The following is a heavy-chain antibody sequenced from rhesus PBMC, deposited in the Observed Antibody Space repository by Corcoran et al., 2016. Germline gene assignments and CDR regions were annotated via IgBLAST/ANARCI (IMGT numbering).Heavy chain of an antibody. J-gene: IGHJ4*01. CDR3: AREGRIYSLFDY. Sequence: QVQLQESDPGLVKPSETLSLTCAVSGYSISSGYGWGWIRQPPGKGLEWIGQCYGGSGSTYYNPSLKSRVTVSKDTSKNLFSLKLSSLTAADTAVYYCAREGRIYSLFDYWGQGVLVTVSS. CDR2: CYGGSGST. D-gene: IGHD2-27*01. V-gene: IGHV4-127*01. CDR1: GYSISSGYG.